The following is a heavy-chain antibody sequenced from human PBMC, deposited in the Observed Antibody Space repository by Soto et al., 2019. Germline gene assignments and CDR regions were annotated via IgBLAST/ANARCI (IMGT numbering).Heavy chain of an antibody. CDR2: ISNDGNNK. CDR3: SRALTHYYDTSGPAFGY. J-gene: IGHJ4*02. Sequence: QVQLVESGGGVVQPGRSLRLSCAASGFTFSSYGMHWVRQAPGKGLEWVAVISNDGNNKYYADSVKGRFTTSRDNSKNTLYLQMNSLRGDDTAVYYCSRALTHYYDTSGPAFGYWGQGTLLTVSS. V-gene: IGHV3-30*03. D-gene: IGHD3-22*01. CDR1: GFTFSSYG.